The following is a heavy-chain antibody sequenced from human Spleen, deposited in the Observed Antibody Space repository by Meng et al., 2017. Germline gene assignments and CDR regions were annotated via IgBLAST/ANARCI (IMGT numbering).Heavy chain of an antibody. CDR3: ARDVGVIPHSYDY. D-gene: IGHD3-16*02. Sequence: QVQLQESGPGLVKPSGTLSLPCAVSGGSISSNNWWSWVRQPPGKGVEWIGEIYHSGRTNYNPSLKSRVTISVDKSKNQFSLKLSSVTAADTAVYYCARDVGVIPHSYDYWGQGTLVTVSS. J-gene: IGHJ4*02. CDR2: IYHSGRT. V-gene: IGHV4-4*02. CDR1: GGSISSNNW.